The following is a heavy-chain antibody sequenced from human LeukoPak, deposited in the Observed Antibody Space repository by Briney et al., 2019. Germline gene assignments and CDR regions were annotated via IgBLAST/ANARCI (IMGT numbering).Heavy chain of an antibody. CDR3: ARVSNCGGDCYSGPFDY. CDR2: INPNSGGT. V-gene: IGHV1-2*06. J-gene: IGHJ4*02. D-gene: IGHD2-21*01. Sequence: ASVKVSCKAPGYTFTGYYMHWVRQAPGQGLEWMGRINPNSGGTNYAQKSQGRVTMTRDTSISTAYMELSRLRSDDTAVYYCARVSNCGGDCYSGPFDYWGQGTLVTVSS. CDR1: GYTFTGYY.